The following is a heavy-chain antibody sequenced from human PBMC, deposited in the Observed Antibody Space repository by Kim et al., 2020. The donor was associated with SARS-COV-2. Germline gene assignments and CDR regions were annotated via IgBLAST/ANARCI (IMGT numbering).Heavy chain of an antibody. CDR2: IYYSGST. CDR1: GGSISSGGYY. CDR3: ARDRKEESRDYYYGMDV. Sequence: SETLSLTCTVSGGSISSGGYYWSWIRQHPGKGLEWIGYIYYSGSTYYNPSLKSRVTISVDTSQNQFSLKLSSVTAADTAVYYCARDRKEESRDYYYGMDVWGQGTTGTVSS. D-gene: IGHD6-13*01. V-gene: IGHV4-31*03. J-gene: IGHJ6*01.